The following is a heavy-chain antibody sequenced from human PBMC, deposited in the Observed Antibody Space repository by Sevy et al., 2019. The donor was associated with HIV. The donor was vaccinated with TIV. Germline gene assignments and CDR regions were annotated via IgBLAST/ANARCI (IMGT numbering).Heavy chain of an antibody. Sequence: ASVKVSCKASGYTFTSYGISWVRQAPGQGLEWMGGISAYNGNTNYAQKLQGRGTMTTDTSTRTAYMELRSLGSDDTAGYYYAREGYGDYDYYFDYWGQGTLVTVSS. CDR2: ISAYNGNT. CDR1: GYTFTSYG. V-gene: IGHV1-18*01. CDR3: AREGYGDYDYYFDY. D-gene: IGHD4-17*01. J-gene: IGHJ4*02.